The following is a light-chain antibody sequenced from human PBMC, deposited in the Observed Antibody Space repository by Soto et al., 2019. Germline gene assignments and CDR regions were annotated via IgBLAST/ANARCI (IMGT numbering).Light chain of an antibody. Sequence: EIVMTQSPASLSVSPGERATLSCRASQSVSSNLAWYLQKPGQVPRLLIYDSSTRATGVPARFSGSGSGTEVPLTISSLQSEDFAVYYCQQYNRWPLTFGQGTMGEIK. CDR1: QSVSSN. CDR3: QQYNRWPLT. J-gene: IGKJ1*01. V-gene: IGKV3-15*01. CDR2: DSS.